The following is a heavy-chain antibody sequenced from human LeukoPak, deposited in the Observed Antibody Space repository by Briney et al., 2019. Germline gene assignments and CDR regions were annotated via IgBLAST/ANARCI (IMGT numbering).Heavy chain of an antibody. Sequence: GGSLRLSCAASGFTFSSYPMHWVRQAPGKGLEYVSGISSNGGSTYYANSVKGRFTISRDNSKNTLYLQMGSLRAEDMAVYYCARDSDYYGSGPYDYWGQGTLVTVSS. CDR1: GFTFSSYP. CDR2: ISSNGGST. D-gene: IGHD3-10*01. J-gene: IGHJ4*02. V-gene: IGHV3-64*01. CDR3: ARDSDYYGSGPYDY.